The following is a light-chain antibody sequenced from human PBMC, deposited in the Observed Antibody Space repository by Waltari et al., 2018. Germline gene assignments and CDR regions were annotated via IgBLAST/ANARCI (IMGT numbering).Light chain of an antibody. V-gene: IGKV3-15*01. CDR3: QQYNNWPPLT. Sequence: EVVMTQSPATLPLSPGEQAPLSCRASRSVNDNLAWYQQKRGQAPRLLIYGASTRASGIPVRFSGLGSGTEFTLTISSLLPEDFAVYYCQQYNNWPPLTFGEGTIVEMK. J-gene: IGKJ4*01. CDR1: RSVNDN. CDR2: GAS.